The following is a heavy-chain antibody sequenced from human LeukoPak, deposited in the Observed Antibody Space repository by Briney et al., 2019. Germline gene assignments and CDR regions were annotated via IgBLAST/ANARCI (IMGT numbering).Heavy chain of an antibody. J-gene: IGHJ4*02. CDR2: ISSSSNYI. V-gene: IGHV3-21*01. D-gene: IGHD5-24*01. CDR1: GFNFSSYS. Sequence: GGSLRLSCAASGFNFSSYSMDWVRQAPGKGLQWVSSISSSSNYIYYADSVKGRFTISRDNAKNSLYLQMNSLRVEDTAAYYCARDGRGFKIPEDYWGQGTLVTVSS. CDR3: ARDGRGFKIPEDY.